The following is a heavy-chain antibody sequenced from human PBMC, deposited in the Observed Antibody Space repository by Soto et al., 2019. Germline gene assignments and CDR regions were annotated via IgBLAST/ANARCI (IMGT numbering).Heavy chain of an antibody. Sequence: GGSLRLSCAASGFTFSSYAMSWVRQAPGKGLEWVSAISGSGGSTYYADSVKGRFTISRDNSKNTLYLQMNSLRAEDTAVYYCAKAWDYYDSSGYYYSQYYYYYGMDVWGQGTTVTVSS. J-gene: IGHJ6*02. CDR1: GFTFSSYA. CDR2: ISGSGGST. D-gene: IGHD3-22*01. CDR3: AKAWDYYDSSGYYYSQYYYYYGMDV. V-gene: IGHV3-23*01.